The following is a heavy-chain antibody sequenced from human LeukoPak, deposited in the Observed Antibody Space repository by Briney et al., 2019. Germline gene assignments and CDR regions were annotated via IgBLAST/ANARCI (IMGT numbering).Heavy chain of an antibody. CDR2: IYPGDSDT. D-gene: IGHD3-9*01. CDR1: GYSFTSYW. J-gene: IGHJ4*02. Sequence: GESLKISCKSSGYSFTSYWIGWVRQMPGKGLEWMGIIYPGDSDTRHSPSFQGQVTISVDKSISTAYLQWSSLKASDTAIYYCARLNDILTGPFDYWGQGTLVTVSS. V-gene: IGHV5-51*01. CDR3: ARLNDILTGPFDY.